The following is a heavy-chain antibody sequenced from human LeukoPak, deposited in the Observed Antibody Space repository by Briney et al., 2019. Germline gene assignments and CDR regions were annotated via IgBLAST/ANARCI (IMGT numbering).Heavy chain of an antibody. Sequence: GGSLRPSCAASGFMFSSYNMNWVRQAPGKGLEWVSYISSRSSTIYYADSVKGRFTISRDNAKNSLYLQMNSLTDEDTAVYYCAREGLTSFDYWGPGTLVTVSS. V-gene: IGHV3-48*02. CDR3: AREGLTSFDY. D-gene: IGHD1-14*01. CDR1: GFMFSSYN. CDR2: ISSRSSTI. J-gene: IGHJ4*02.